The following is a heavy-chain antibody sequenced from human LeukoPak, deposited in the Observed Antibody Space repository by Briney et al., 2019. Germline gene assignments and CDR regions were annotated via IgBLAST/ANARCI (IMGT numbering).Heavy chain of an antibody. CDR2: IRHDGSNK. D-gene: IGHD6-13*01. CDR3: AKDSKEGSWSLNWFDP. V-gene: IGHV3-30*02. J-gene: IGHJ5*02. Sequence: GGSLRLSCAASGFTFSSYGMHWVRQAPGKGLEWVAFIRHDGSNKYYADSVKGRFTISRDNSKNTLYLQMNSLRAEDTAVYYCAKDSKEGSWSLNWFDPWGQGTLVTVSS. CDR1: GFTFSSYG.